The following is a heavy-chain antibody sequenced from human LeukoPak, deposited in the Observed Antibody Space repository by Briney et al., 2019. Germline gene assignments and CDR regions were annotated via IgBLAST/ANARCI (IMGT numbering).Heavy chain of an antibody. J-gene: IGHJ4*02. CDR1: GYSFSSCAY. Sequence: PSGTLSLTCAVSGYSFSSCAYCGWIRQPPGKGLEWFASIYHSGSTYYNPSLKSRVTISVDTSKNQFSLKLSSVTAADTAVYYCARVGLGYCSSTSCYGRGYWGQGTLVTVSS. V-gene: IGHV4-38-2*01. CDR3: ARVGLGYCSSTSCYGRGY. D-gene: IGHD2-2*01. CDR2: IYHSGST.